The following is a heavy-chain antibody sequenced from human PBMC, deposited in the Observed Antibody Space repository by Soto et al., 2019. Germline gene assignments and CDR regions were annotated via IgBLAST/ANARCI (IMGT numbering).Heavy chain of an antibody. CDR3: AIVKWASYDRLAP. CDR1: GVIFSSYW. J-gene: IGHJ5*02. D-gene: IGHD3-16*01. V-gene: IGHV3-74*01. CDR2: ISTDGSRT. Sequence: PGGSLRLSCAASGVIFSSYWMHWVRQAPGKGLVWVSRISTDGSRTNYADSVKGRFTISRDNAKNTVHLQMNSLRAEDTAVYYCAIVKWASYDRLAPWGQGTLDPGSS.